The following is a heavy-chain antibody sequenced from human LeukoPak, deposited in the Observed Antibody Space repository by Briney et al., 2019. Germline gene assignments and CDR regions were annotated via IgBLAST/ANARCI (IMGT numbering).Heavy chain of an antibody. D-gene: IGHD2-15*01. CDR1: GFTISNNY. J-gene: IGHJ6*02. Sequence: GGSLRLSCAASGFTISNNYMSWVRQAPGKGLEWVSVIYSGGTTHYADSVKGRLTISRDNSKNTLYLQMNSLRVEDTAVYYCARETCSGGSCYSHYYGMDVWGQGTTVTVSS. CDR2: IYSGGTT. V-gene: IGHV3-66*01. CDR3: ARETCSGGSCYSHYYGMDV.